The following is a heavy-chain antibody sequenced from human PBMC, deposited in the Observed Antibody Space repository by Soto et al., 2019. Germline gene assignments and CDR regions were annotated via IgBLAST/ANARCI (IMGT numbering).Heavy chain of an antibody. V-gene: IGHV5-51*01. CDR1: GYSFTSYW. CDR2: IYPGDSDT. D-gene: IGHD3-10*01. Sequence: GESLKISCKTSGYSFTSYWIGWVRQMPGKGLEWMGIIYPGDSDTRYSPSFQGQVTISADKSISTAYLQWGSLKASDTSMYYCARHMIRGVLTTNFDYWGQGTLVTVSS. CDR3: ARHMIRGVLTTNFDY. J-gene: IGHJ4*02.